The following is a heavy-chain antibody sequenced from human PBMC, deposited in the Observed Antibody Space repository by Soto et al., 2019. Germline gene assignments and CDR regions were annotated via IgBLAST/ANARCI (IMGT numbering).Heavy chain of an antibody. V-gene: IGHV3-33*01. CDR3: ARIATLDGDYDYYYYMEV. Sequence: GGSLRLSCAASGFTFSSYGMHWVRQAPGKGLEWVAVIWYDGSNKYYADSVKGRFTISRDNSKNTLYLQMNSLRAEDTAVYYCARIATLDGDYDYYYYMEVWGKGTTVTVSS. D-gene: IGHD4-17*01. CDR2: IWYDGSNK. J-gene: IGHJ6*03. CDR1: GFTFSSYG.